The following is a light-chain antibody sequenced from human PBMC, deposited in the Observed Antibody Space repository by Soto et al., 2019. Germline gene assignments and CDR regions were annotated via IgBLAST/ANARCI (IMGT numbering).Light chain of an antibody. Sequence: VVTQEPSLTVSPGGTVTLTCGSSTGAVTNGHYPYWFQQKPGQAPRTLIYDTTNRHSWRPARFSGSLLGGKAALTLSGAQPEDEAEYYCLLSYNGPYVFGTGTKVTVL. V-gene: IGLV7-46*01. CDR2: DTT. CDR1: TGAVTNGHY. CDR3: LLSYNGPYV. J-gene: IGLJ1*01.